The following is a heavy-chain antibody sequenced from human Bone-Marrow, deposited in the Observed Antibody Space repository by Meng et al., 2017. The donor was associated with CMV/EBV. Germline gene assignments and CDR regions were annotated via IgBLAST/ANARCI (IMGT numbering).Heavy chain of an antibody. CDR1: GFNFRDYT. Sequence: GGSLRLSCVASGFNFRDYTMNWIRQIPGKGPEWISFIYTGNGVVTYADSVKGRFTISRDNSKNTLYLQMNSLRTEDTAVYYCASDLVVPAARAVYWGQGMLVTVSS. J-gene: IGHJ1*01. D-gene: IGHD2-2*01. CDR3: ASDLVVPAARAVY. CDR2: IYTGNGVV. V-gene: IGHV3-11*06.